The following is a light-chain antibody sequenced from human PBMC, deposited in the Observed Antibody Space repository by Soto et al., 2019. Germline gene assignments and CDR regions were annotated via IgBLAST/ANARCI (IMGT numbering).Light chain of an antibody. J-gene: IGKJ2*01. CDR1: QSVSSSS. Sequence: EIVLTQSPGTLSLSPGERATLSCRASQSVSSSSLAWYQQKPGQAHRLLIYGASSRATGIPDRFSGSGSGTDFTLTISRLEPEDFAVYYCQQYGSSRYTSGQGTKLEIK. CDR2: GAS. CDR3: QQYGSSRYT. V-gene: IGKV3-20*01.